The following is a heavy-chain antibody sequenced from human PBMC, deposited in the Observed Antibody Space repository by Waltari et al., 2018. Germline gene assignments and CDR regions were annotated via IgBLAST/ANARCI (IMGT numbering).Heavy chain of an antibody. J-gene: IGHJ4*01. CDR3: VKTGYDSAWYFDY. Sequence: QVQLVESGGGVVQPGGSLRRSCVESGFTSSSVGMHGVRQAPGKGLGWVAFIRFDGRNKDYADSVKGRFTISRDNSQNTLYLQMSSLRPEDTAIYYCVKTGYDSAWYFDYWGQGTLVTVSS. CDR2: IRFDGRNK. V-gene: IGHV3-30*02. D-gene: IGHD3-22*01. CDR1: GFTSSSVG.